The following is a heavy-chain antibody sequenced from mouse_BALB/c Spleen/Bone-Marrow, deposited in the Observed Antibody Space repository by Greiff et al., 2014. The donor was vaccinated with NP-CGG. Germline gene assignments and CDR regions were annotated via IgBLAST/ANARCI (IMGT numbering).Heavy chain of an antibody. CDR2: IDPANGNT. J-gene: IGHJ1*01. V-gene: IGHV14-3*02. CDR3: ARDRGWYLDV. CDR1: GFNIKDTY. Sequence: VQLQQSGADLVKPGASVKLSCTASGFNIKDTYINWVRQRPEQGLEWIGRIDPANGNTKYDPKFQGKATITADTSSNTAYLQLSSLTSEDTVVYYCARDRGWYLDVWGAGTTVTVSS. D-gene: IGHD2-14*01.